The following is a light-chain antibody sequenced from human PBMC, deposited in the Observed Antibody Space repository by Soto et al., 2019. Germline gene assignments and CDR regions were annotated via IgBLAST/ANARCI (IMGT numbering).Light chain of an antibody. CDR3: QQRSNWPLT. V-gene: IGKV3-11*01. CDR2: DEF. CDR1: QSVSSY. J-gene: IGKJ5*01. Sequence: EIVLTQSPATLSLSPGDSATLSCRASQSVSSYFAWYQQKTGQAPRLLIYDEFNRATGIPDRFSGSGSGTDFTLTISSLEPEDFAVYYCQQRSNWPLTFGQGTRLEI.